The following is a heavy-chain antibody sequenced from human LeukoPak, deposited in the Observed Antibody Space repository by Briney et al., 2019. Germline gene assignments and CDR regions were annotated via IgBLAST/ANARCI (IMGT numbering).Heavy chain of an antibody. Sequence: GGSLRLSCAASGFTFSSYWMSWVRQAPGKGLEWVANIKQDGSEKNYVDSVKGRFTISRDNAKNSLYLQMNSLRAEDTAVYYCAREPHYYDSSGTDYWGQGTLVTVSS. CDR2: IKQDGSEK. CDR3: AREPHYYDSSGTDY. CDR1: GFTFSSYW. V-gene: IGHV3-7*01. D-gene: IGHD3-22*01. J-gene: IGHJ4*02.